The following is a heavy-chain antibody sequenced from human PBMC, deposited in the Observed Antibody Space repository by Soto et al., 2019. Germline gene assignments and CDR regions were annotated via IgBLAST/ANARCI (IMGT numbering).Heavy chain of an antibody. J-gene: IGHJ4*02. V-gene: IGHV3-21*01. D-gene: IGHD2-21*02. Sequence: EVQLVESGGGLVKPGGSLRLSCAASGFTFSSYSMNWVRQAPGKGLEWVSSISSSSSHIYYADSAKGRFTISRDNAEKSVYLQMHSLVADDMAVYYCARDLAMVVTLVLGADYWGQGTLVTVSS. CDR3: ARDLAMVVTLVLGADY. CDR2: ISSSSSHI. CDR1: GFTFSSYS.